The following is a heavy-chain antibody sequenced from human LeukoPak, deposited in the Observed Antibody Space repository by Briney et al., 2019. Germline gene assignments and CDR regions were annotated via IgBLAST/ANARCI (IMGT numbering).Heavy chain of an antibody. V-gene: IGHV1-2*02. J-gene: IGHJ5*02. Sequence: GASVRVSCTASGYTFTGYYMHWVRQAPGQGLEWTGWINPNSGGTNYAQKFQGRVTMTRDTSISTAYMELSRLRSDDTAVYYCARRRGSSSSRNWFDPWGQGTLVTVSS. D-gene: IGHD6-13*01. CDR2: INPNSGGT. CDR1: GYTFTGYY. CDR3: ARRRGSSSSRNWFDP.